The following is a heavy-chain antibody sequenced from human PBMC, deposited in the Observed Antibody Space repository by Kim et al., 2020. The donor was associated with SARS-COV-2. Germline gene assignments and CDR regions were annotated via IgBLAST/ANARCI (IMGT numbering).Heavy chain of an antibody. Sequence: GESLKISCKGSGYSFTSYWIGWVRQMPGKGLEWMGIIYPGDSDTRYSPSFQGQVTISADKSISTAYLQWSSLKASDTAMYYCARPYCSGGSCYSKYFQHWGQGTLVTVSS. J-gene: IGHJ1*01. D-gene: IGHD2-15*01. CDR2: IYPGDSDT. V-gene: IGHV5-51*01. CDR1: GYSFTSYW. CDR3: ARPYCSGGSCYSKYFQH.